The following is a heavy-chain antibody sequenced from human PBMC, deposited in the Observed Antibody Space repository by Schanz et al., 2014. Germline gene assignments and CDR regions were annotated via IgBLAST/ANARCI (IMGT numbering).Heavy chain of an antibody. CDR2: IIPNLGSA. CDR3: ARGNTIFGVVILGWLDP. Sequence: QVQLVQSGAEVTKPGSSVTVSCTASGDTLSSYGISWVRQAPGQGLEWMGRIIPNLGSAKYAQKFQGRVTITADKSTSTVYMELSSLRSEDTAIYYCARGNTIFGVVILGWLDPWGQGTLVTVSS. CDR1: GDTLSSYG. D-gene: IGHD3-3*01. V-gene: IGHV1-69*04. J-gene: IGHJ5*02.